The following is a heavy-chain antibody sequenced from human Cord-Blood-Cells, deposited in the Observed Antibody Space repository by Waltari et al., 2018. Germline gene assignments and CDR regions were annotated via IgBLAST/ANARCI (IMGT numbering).Heavy chain of an antibody. Sequence: QVQLQQWGAGLLKPSETLSLTCAVYGGSFSCYYWSWIRQPPGKGLEWIGEINHSGSTNYNPSLKSRVTISVDTSKNQFSLKLSSVTAADTAVYYCARISVDIVATNDYWGQGTLVTVSS. J-gene: IGHJ4*02. V-gene: IGHV4-34*01. CDR2: INHSGST. CDR1: GGSFSCYY. CDR3: ARISVDIVATNDY. D-gene: IGHD5-12*01.